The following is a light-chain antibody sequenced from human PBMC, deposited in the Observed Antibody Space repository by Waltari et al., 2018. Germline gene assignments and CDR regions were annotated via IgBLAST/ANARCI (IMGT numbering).Light chain of an antibody. Sequence: AVRLTQSPSSFSASTGDRVTITCRASQGISTYLAWYQQKPGKAPKLLIHAASTLHTGVPSRFSGSGSGTDFTLTISSLQSEDFATYYCHQYFDLVSFGGGTRVEIK. CDR3: HQYFDLVS. CDR1: QGISTY. CDR2: AAS. J-gene: IGKJ4*01. V-gene: IGKV1-8*01.